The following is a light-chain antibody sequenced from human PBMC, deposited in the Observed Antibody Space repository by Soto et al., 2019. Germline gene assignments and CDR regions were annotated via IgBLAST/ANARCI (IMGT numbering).Light chain of an antibody. J-gene: IGKJ5*01. V-gene: IGKV1-5*03. CDR1: QRTSGW. CDR3: LQHTSHPIT. CDR2: KAS. Sequence: IQMTQSPATLSAYVGDRVTLTCRASQRTSGWLAWYQQKTGKAPKLLIYKASSLESGVPSRFSGSGSETEFTLTISSLQPDDSATYYCLQHTSHPITFGQGTRLEI.